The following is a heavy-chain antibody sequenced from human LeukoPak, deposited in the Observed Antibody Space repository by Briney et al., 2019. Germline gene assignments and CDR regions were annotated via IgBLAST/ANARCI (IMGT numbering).Heavy chain of an antibody. J-gene: IGHJ4*02. CDR3: ARGIAAAGRAVDY. V-gene: IGHV4-34*01. Sequence: PSETLSLTCAVYGGSFSGYYWSWIRQPPGKGLEWIGEINHSGSTNYNPSLKSRVTISVDTSKNQFSLKLSSVTAADTAVYYCARGIAAAGRAVDYWGQGTLVTVSS. D-gene: IGHD6-13*01. CDR1: GGSFSGYY. CDR2: INHSGST.